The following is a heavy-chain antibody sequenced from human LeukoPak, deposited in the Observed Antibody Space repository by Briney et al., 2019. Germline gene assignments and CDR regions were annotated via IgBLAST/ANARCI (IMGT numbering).Heavy chain of an antibody. CDR3: AAAGGFDY. J-gene: IGHJ4*02. Sequence: PGGSLRLSCAASGFFXRTSGMXWVRXAPGKXLEWVSYIGSSSSPIYYADSVKGRFTISRDNAKSALYLQMNSLRDEDTAVYYCAAAGGFDYWGQGTLVTVSS. CDR2: IGSSSSPI. V-gene: IGHV3-48*02. CDR1: GFFXRTSG. D-gene: IGHD3-10*01.